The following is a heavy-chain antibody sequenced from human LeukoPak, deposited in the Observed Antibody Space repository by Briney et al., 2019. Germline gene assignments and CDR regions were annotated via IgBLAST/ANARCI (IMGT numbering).Heavy chain of an antibody. CDR2: IYYSGST. J-gene: IGHJ4*02. CDR1: GGSISSYY. CDR3: AKSQTGTTRGYFDY. V-gene: IGHV4-59*12. D-gene: IGHD1-1*01. Sequence: PSETLSLTCTVSGGSISSYYWNWIRQPPGKGLEWIGYIYYSGSTNYNPSLKSRVTISVDTSKNQFSLKLSSVTAADTAVYYCAKSQTGTTRGYFDYWGQGTLVTVSS.